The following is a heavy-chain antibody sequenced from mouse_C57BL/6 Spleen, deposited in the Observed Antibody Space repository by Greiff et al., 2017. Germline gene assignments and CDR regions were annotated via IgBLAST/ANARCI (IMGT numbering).Heavy chain of an antibody. Sequence: VQLQQSGAELMKPGASVKLSCKATGYTFTGYWIEWVKQRPGHGLEWIGEILPGSGSTNYNEKFKGKATFTADTSSNTADMQLSSLTTEDSAIYYGAREGGTTVVAPGFAYWGQGTLVTVSA. CDR2: ILPGSGST. V-gene: IGHV1-9*01. CDR3: AREGGTTVVAPGFAY. D-gene: IGHD1-1*01. J-gene: IGHJ3*01. CDR1: GYTFTGYW.